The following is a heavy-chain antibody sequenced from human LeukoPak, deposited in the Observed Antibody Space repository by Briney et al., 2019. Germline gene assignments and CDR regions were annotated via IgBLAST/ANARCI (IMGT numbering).Heavy chain of an antibody. V-gene: IGHV3-21*01. Sequence: GGSLRLSCAASGFTFSSYSMNWVRQAPGKGLELVSSISSSSSYIYYADSVKGRFTISRDNAKNSLYLQMNSLRAEDTAVYYCARESRGWFDPWGQGTLVTVSS. CDR2: ISSSSSYI. CDR3: ARESRGWFDP. D-gene: IGHD5-24*01. CDR1: GFTFSSYS. J-gene: IGHJ5*02.